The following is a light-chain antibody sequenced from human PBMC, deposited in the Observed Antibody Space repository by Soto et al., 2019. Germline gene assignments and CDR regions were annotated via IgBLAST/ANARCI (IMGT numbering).Light chain of an antibody. J-gene: IGKJ1*01. V-gene: IGKV3-11*01. CDR2: DAS. CDR1: QSVSSY. Sequence: EIVLTPPPAPLFLPPGEKAPPSSRASQSVSSYLAWYQQKPGQAPRLLIYDASNRATGIPARFSGSGSGTDFTLTISSLEPEDFAVYYCQQRSNWPWTFGQGTKVDIK. CDR3: QQRSNWPWT.